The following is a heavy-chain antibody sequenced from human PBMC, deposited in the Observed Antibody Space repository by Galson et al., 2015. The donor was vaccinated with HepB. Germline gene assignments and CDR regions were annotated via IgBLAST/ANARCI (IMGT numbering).Heavy chain of an antibody. Sequence: SLRLSCAASGFTFSSYSMNWVRQAPGKGLEWVSYISSSSSTIYYADSEKGRFTISRDNAKNSLYLQMNSLRAEDTAVYYCARPPPKVSLTYCSGGSCFGGGGMDVWGQGTTVTVSS. CDR2: ISSSSSTI. CDR3: ARPPPKVSLTYCSGGSCFGGGGMDV. D-gene: IGHD2-15*01. V-gene: IGHV3-48*01. CDR1: GFTFSSYS. J-gene: IGHJ6*02.